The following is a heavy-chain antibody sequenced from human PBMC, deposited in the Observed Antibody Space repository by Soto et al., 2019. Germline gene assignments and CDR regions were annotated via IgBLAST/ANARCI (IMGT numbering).Heavy chain of an antibody. V-gene: IGHV1-69*12. D-gene: IGHD2-15*01. Sequence: QVQLVQSGAEVKKPGSSVKVSCKSSGGTFSNSPISWVRQAPGQGLEWMGGVIPLFRTANYAQKFQGRVTITADESTNTAYMELSSLRSGDTAVYYCARSRFVVGVTEDYYGIDVWGQGTTVTVAS. CDR1: GGTFSNSP. J-gene: IGHJ6*02. CDR3: ARSRFVVGVTEDYYGIDV. CDR2: VIPLFRTA.